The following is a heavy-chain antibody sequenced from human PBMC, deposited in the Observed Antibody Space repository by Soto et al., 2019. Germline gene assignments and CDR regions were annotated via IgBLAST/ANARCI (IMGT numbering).Heavy chain of an antibody. Sequence: SEKVSCKASGYTFTGYYMHWVRQAPGQGLEWMGWINPNSGGTNYAQKFQGRVNMTRDTSISTAYMELSRLRSDDTAVYYCARQILVGYYYYYGMDVWGQGTTVTVSS. CDR1: GYTFTGYY. CDR3: ARQILVGYYYYYGMDV. J-gene: IGHJ6*02. CDR2: INPNSGGT. V-gene: IGHV1-2*02. D-gene: IGHD2-15*01.